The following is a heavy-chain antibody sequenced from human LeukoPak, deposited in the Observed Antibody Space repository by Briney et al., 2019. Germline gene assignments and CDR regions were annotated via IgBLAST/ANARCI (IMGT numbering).Heavy chain of an antibody. Sequence: SQTLSLTCTVSGGSISSGSYYWSWIRQPAGKGLEWIGRIYTSGSTNYNPSLKSRVTISVDTSKNQFSLKLSSVTAADTAVYYCAREVSYYDSSGPPPFDYWGQGTLVTVSS. D-gene: IGHD3-22*01. CDR3: AREVSYYDSSGPPPFDY. CDR2: IYTSGST. J-gene: IGHJ4*02. CDR1: GGSISSGSYY. V-gene: IGHV4-61*02.